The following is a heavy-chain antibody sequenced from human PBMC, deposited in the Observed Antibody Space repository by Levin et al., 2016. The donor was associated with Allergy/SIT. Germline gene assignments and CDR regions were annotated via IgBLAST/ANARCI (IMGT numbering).Heavy chain of an antibody. CDR3: ARDQSGYRATENDY. D-gene: IGHD3-3*01. V-gene: IGHV1-18*01. CDR2: ISTYNGNT. J-gene: IGHJ4*02. Sequence: WVRQAPGQGLEWMGWISTYNGNTNYAQKFQGRVTMTTDTSTSTAYMEMRSLRSDDTAVYYCARDQSGYRATENDYWGQGTLVTVSS.